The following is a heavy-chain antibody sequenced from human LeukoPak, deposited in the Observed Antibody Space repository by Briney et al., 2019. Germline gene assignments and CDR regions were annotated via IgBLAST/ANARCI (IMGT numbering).Heavy chain of an antibody. CDR2: INPNSGGT. CDR1: GYTFTVYY. V-gene: IGHV1-2*02. Sequence: ASVKVSCKASGYTFTVYYMHWVRQAPAQGLEWMGWINPNSGGTNYAQKFQGRGTMTTDTSTSTDYMELRSLRSDDTAVYYCATEYDYGSGSYYISYWGQGTLVTVSS. CDR3: ATEYDYGSGSYYISY. D-gene: IGHD3-10*01. J-gene: IGHJ4*02.